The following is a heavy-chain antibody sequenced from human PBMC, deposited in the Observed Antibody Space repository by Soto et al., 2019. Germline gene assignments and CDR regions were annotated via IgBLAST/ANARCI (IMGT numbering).Heavy chain of an antibody. J-gene: IGHJ5*02. CDR1: GFTFSSYA. D-gene: IGHD2-15*01. CDR3: AKGVVVVVASASRRYNWFDP. CDR2: ISGSGGST. Sequence: PGGSLRLSCAASGFTFSSYAMSWVRQAPGKGLEWVSAISGSGGSTYYADSVKGRFTISRDNSKNTLYLQMNSLRAEDTAVYYCAKGVVVVVASASRRYNWFDPWGQGTLVTVSS. V-gene: IGHV3-23*01.